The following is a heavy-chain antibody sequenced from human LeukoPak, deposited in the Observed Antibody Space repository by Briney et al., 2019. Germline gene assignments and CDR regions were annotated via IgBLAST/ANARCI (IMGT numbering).Heavy chain of an antibody. V-gene: IGHV4-59*01. CDR3: ARADSSGWYGTDY. D-gene: IGHD6-19*01. CDR2: IYYSGST. J-gene: IGHJ4*02. Sequence: SETLSLTCTVSGGSISSYYWSWIRQPPGEGLEWIGYIYYSGSTNYNPSLKSRVTISVDTSKNQFSLKLSSVTAADTAVYYRARADSSGWYGTDYWGQGTLVTVSS. CDR1: GGSISSYY.